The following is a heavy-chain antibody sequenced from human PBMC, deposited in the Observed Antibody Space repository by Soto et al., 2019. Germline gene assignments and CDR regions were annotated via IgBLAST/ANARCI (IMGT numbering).Heavy chain of an antibody. J-gene: IGHJ4*02. V-gene: IGHV3-66*01. D-gene: IGHD3-22*01. CDR3: AKGIVEGVSAADY. CDR2: IISGGDT. Sequence: EVQLVESGGGLVQPGGSLRLSCAASGFIVSTNHVNWVRQAPGEGLEWVSVIISGGDTFYADSVKGRFTISRDNSENTVYLQMNSLRAEDTAMYYCAKGIVEGVSAADYWGQGTLVTVSS. CDR1: GFIVSTNH.